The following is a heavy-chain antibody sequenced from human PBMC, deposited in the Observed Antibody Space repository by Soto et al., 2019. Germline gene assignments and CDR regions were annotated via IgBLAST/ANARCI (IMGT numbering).Heavy chain of an antibody. V-gene: IGHV1-18*01. Sequence: ASVKVSCKASGYTFTSYDINWVRQAPGQGLEWMGWISTYNGNTNYAQKVQGRVTLTTDTSTSTGYMELRSLRSDDTAVYYCARTAVVATIYYFDYWGQGTLVTVSS. D-gene: IGHD5-12*01. CDR1: GYTFTSYD. J-gene: IGHJ4*02. CDR3: ARTAVVATIYYFDY. CDR2: ISTYNGNT.